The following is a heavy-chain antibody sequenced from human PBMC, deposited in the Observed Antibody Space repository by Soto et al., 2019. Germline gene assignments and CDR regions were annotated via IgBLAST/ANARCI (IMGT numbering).Heavy chain of an antibody. Sequence: ASVKVSCKASGYTFTNYGISWVRQAPGQGLEWMGWISAYNGNTNYAQKIQGRVTMTTDTSTSTAYMELSSLRSEDTAVYYCARGFYYYDILTGSQSPYYYYGMDVWGQGTTVTVSS. D-gene: IGHD3-9*01. CDR2: ISAYNGNT. CDR1: GYTFTNYG. J-gene: IGHJ6*02. CDR3: ARGFYYYDILTGSQSPYYYYGMDV. V-gene: IGHV1-18*01.